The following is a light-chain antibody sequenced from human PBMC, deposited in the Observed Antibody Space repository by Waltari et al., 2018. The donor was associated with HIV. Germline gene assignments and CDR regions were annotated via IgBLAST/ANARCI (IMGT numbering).Light chain of an antibody. CDR1: QAIRYA. CDR3: LQDNNYPWT. J-gene: IGKJ1*01. V-gene: IGKV1-6*01. Sequence: IQMTQSLSSLSASVGDRVTITCRASQAIRYALGWYQQKPGKAPKLLIYAASKLQTGVPSRFSGSGSGTDFTLTIGSLQPEDFATYYCLQDNNYPWTFGQGTNVEIK. CDR2: AAS.